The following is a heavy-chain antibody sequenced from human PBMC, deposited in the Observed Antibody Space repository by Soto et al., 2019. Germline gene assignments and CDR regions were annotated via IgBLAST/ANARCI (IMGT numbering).Heavy chain of an antibody. V-gene: IGHV1-2*02. J-gene: IGHJ4*02. D-gene: IGHD3-22*01. Sequence: GASVKVSCKASGYTFTGYYMHWVRQAPGQGLEWMGWINPNSGGTNYAQKFQGRVTMTRDTSISTAYMELSRLRSDDTAVYYCARDKYYDSSGYYYFDYWGQGTLVTVSS. CDR1: GYTFTGYY. CDR2: INPNSGGT. CDR3: ARDKYYDSSGYYYFDY.